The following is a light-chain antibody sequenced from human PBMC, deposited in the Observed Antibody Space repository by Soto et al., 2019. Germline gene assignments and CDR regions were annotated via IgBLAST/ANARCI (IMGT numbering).Light chain of an antibody. Sequence: IVLTQSPDTLSLSPGERATLSCRASQSVSSGSIAWYQQKPGQAPSLLIYDASTRPTGIPDRFSGSGSGTDFTLTISRLEPEDFVVYHCQQYGSSPWTFGQGTK. CDR2: DAS. CDR3: QQYGSSPWT. V-gene: IGKV3-20*01. J-gene: IGKJ1*01. CDR1: QSVSSGS.